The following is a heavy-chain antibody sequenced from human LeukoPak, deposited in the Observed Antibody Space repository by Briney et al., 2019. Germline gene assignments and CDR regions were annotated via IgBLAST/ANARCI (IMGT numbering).Heavy chain of an antibody. CDR1: GFSFKNYA. J-gene: IGHJ4*02. CDR3: AANWNCDY. CDR2: ISASGDST. D-gene: IGHD1-20*01. Sequence: GGSLRLSCAASGFSFKNYAMGWVRQVPGKGLEWVSIISASGDSTYYEDSVKGRFTISRDNSKNTVSLQMNTLRVEDTAVYYCAANWNCDYWGQGTPVTVSP. V-gene: IGHV3-23*01.